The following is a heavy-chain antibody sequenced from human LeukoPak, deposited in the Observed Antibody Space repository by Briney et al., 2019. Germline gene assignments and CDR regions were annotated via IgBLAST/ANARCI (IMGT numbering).Heavy chain of an antibody. J-gene: IGHJ4*02. V-gene: IGHV3-23*01. Sequence: GGSLRLSCAASGFTFSSYAMSWVRQAPGKGLEWVSAISGSGGSTYYADSVKGRFTISRDNSKNTLYLQLNSLRAEDTAVYYCAKTDVGSSYYFDYWGQGTLVTVSS. CDR1: GFTFSSYA. CDR2: ISGSGGST. D-gene: IGHD2-15*01. CDR3: AKTDVGSSYYFDY.